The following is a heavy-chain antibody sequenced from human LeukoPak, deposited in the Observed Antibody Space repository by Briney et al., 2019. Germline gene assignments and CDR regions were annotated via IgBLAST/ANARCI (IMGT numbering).Heavy chain of an antibody. D-gene: IGHD3-10*01. V-gene: IGHV3-33*01. Sequence: GSLRLSCAASGFAFNTYAMHWVRQAPGQGLEWVALIWHDGSHKFYSNSVRGQFTISRDNSKNTVSLQMNNLRPEDTAVYYCAREIFGSGSYPDLWGQGTLVTVSS. J-gene: IGHJ5*02. CDR2: IWHDGSHK. CDR1: GFAFNTYA. CDR3: AREIFGSGSYPDL.